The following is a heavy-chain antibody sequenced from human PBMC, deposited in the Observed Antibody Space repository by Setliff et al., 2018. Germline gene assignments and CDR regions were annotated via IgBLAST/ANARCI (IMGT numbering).Heavy chain of an antibody. J-gene: IGHJ4*02. CDR2: VFVDGST. D-gene: IGHD3-10*01. V-gene: IGHV4-4*07. CDR3: ARGFLRYDSGTYYTY. CDR1: GDSISTYY. Sequence: SETLSLTCTVSGDSISTYYWSWIRRPAGKGLEWIGRVFVDGSTNYNPSLKSRVTISIDTSKDQFSLKLISMTAADTAVYYCARGFLRYDSGTYYTYWGQGTLVTVSS.